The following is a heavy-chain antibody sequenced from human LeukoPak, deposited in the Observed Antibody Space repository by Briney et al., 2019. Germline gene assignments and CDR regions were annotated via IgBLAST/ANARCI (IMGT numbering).Heavy chain of an antibody. CDR3: ARGVSGEYYYYYMDV. V-gene: IGHV1-2*02. CDR1: GYTFTGYY. J-gene: IGHJ6*03. Sequence: AASVKVSCKASGYTFTGYYMHWVRQAPGQGLEWMGWINPNSGGTNYAQKFQGRVTMTRDTPISTAYMELSRLRSDDTAVYYCARGVSGEYYYYYMDVWGKGTTVTVSS. D-gene: IGHD3-10*01. CDR2: INPNSGGT.